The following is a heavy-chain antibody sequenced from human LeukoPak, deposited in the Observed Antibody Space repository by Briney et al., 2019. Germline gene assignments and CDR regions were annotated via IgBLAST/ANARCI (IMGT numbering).Heavy chain of an antibody. CDR2: IYSGGST. J-gene: IGHJ4*02. V-gene: IGHV3-53*01. CDR1: AFTVSSYY. CDR3: AGGTGGYSYGYYY. Sequence: GGSLTLSCAASAFTVSSYYMSWVRQAPGKGLEWLSVIYSGGSTSYADSVKGRFAISRDDSKNTLYLQMSSLRAEDTAVYYCAGGTGGYSYGYYYWGQGTLVTVSS. D-gene: IGHD5-18*01.